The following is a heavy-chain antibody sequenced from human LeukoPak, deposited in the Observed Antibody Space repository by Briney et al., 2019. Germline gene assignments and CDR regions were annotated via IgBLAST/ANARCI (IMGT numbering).Heavy chain of an antibody. J-gene: IGHJ6*03. D-gene: IGHD3-22*01. V-gene: IGHV4-59*01. Sequence: SETLSLTCTVSGGSISSYYWSWIRQPPGKGLEWIGYIYYSGSTNYNPSLKSRATISVDTSKNQFSLKLSSVTAADTAVYYCARDSRYSDNSGYYYSHYYMDVWGKGTTVTVSS. CDR3: ARDSRYSDNSGYYYSHYYMDV. CDR2: IYYSGST. CDR1: GGSISSYY.